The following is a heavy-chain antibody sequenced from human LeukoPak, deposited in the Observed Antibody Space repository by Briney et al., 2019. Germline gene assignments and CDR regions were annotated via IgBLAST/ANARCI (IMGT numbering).Heavy chain of an antibody. CDR2: IGHTSGA. J-gene: IGHJ4*02. CDR3: ADFGSGSYIFNY. D-gene: IGHD3-10*01. V-gene: IGHV3-23*01. CDR1: GFTFSSYA. Sequence: GGSLRLSCAASGFTFSSYAMCWVRQAPGKEPEWVATIGHTSGAWYADSVMGRFTISRDNSKSMLYLHMNSLSGEDTALYYCADFGSGSYIFNYWGQGSLVTVSS.